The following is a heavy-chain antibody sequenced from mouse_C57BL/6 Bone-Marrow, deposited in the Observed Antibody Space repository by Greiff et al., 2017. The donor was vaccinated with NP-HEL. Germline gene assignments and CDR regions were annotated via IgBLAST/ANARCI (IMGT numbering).Heavy chain of an antibody. V-gene: IGHV1-55*01. J-gene: IGHJ4*01. CDR3: AREVDYYGSRFYAMDY. CDR1: GYTFTSYW. CDR2: IYPGSGST. D-gene: IGHD1-1*01. Sequence: QVQLQQPGAELVKPGASVKMSCKASGYTFTSYWITWVKQRHGQGLEWIGDIYPGSGSTNYNEKFKSKATLTVDTSSSTAYMQLSSRTSEDYEVYDCAREVDYYGSRFYAMDYWGQGTSVTVAS.